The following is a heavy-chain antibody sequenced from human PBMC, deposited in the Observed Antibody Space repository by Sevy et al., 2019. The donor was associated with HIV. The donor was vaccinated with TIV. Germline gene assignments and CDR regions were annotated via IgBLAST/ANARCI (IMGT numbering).Heavy chain of an antibody. D-gene: IGHD7-27*01. Sequence: GGSQRLSCAVSGFTFSTYAMLWVRQAPGKGLECVAIVSSDGSEINYADSVKGRFTISRDNSRNTLYLQMNSLRTEDTALYYCARDQLGSIDYWGQGTLVTVSS. CDR2: VSSDGSEI. CDR1: GFTFSTYA. CDR3: ARDQLGSIDY. V-gene: IGHV3-30-3*01. J-gene: IGHJ4*02.